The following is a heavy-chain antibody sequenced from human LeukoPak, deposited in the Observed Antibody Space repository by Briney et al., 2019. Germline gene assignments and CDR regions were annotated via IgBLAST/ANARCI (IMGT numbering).Heavy chain of an antibody. J-gene: IGHJ4*02. Sequence: SETLSLTCTVSGYSISSGYYWGWIRQPPGKGLEWIGSIYHSGSTYYNPSLKSRVTISVDTSKNQFSLKLSSVTAADTAVYYCARGEYGSGSYSIDYWGQGTLVTVSS. CDR1: GYSISSGYY. CDR3: ARGEYGSGSYSIDY. D-gene: IGHD3-10*01. V-gene: IGHV4-38-2*02. CDR2: IYHSGST.